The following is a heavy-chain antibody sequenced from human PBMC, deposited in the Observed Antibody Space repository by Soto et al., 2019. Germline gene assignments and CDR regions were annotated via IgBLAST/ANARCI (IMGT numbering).Heavy chain of an antibody. J-gene: IGHJ1*01. V-gene: IGHV1-8*02. CDR2: VTPKTGGA. CDR3: ENHQYQQRRVN. Sequence: QVQLVQSGAEVKKPGASVMVSCRASGYTFQACDIVWVRQAPGRGLEWLGWVTPKTGGAMVPLNFQGRITMTSDTSTSTAYMELSSRRSDDTALYFCENHQYQQRRVNWGQGTLVTVSS. D-gene: IGHD1-1*01. CDR1: GYTFQACD.